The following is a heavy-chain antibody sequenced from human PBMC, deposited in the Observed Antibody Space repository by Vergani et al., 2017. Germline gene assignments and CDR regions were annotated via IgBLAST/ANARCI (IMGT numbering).Heavy chain of an antibody. J-gene: IGHJ4*02. D-gene: IGHD2-21*01. CDR3: ARGAVLWLRQSDS. V-gene: IGHV4-59*01. Sequence: QVQLQESGPGLVKPSETLSLTCSVSGDSMNTYYWTWIRQPPGKGLEWIGYIYDSGDTKYNPSLKSRVTMSLDTSKNQFSLNLYSVTAADTAVYYCARGAVLWLRQSDSWGQGTLVTVSS. CDR1: GDSMNTYY. CDR2: IYDSGDT.